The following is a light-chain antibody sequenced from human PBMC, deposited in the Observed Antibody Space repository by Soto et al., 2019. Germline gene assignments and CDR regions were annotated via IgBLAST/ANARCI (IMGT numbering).Light chain of an antibody. J-gene: IGKJ4*01. CDR1: QSVSSY. CDR3: HQRSNWPPLT. CDR2: DAS. V-gene: IGKV3-11*01. Sequence: EIVLTQSPATLSLSPGERATLSCKASQSVSSYLAWYQQKPGQAPRLLIYDASNRATGIPARFSGSGSGTDLSLTVSSLEPEAFAVYYCHQRSNWPPLTFGGGTKVAIK.